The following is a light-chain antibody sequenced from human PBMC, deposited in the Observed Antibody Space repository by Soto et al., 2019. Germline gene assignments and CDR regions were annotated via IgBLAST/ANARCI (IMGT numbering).Light chain of an antibody. CDR2: LNSDGRY. V-gene: IGLV4-69*01. J-gene: IGLJ3*02. Sequence: QPVLTQSPSASASLGASVKLTCTLSSGHSSYAIAWHQQQPGKGPRYLMKLNSDGRYGKGDGIPDRFSGFSSGAERYLTISPLQSEDEADYYCQTWGTGFQVFGGGTKLTVL. CDR1: SGHSSYA. CDR3: QTWGTGFQV.